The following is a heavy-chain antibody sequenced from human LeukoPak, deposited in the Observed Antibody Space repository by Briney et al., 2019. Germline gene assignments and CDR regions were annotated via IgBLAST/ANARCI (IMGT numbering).Heavy chain of an antibody. CDR2: IWYDGSIT. V-gene: IGHV3-33*06. CDR1: RFTFSSYG. Sequence: PGRSLRLSCAPSRFTFSSYGMHWVRQPPSKGLEWVAVIWYDGSITSYADSVKGRFTISRDNPKNTPYLENNSLRAEDTAVYYCAKALIPRDTAMVKGYWGQGALVTVS. D-gene: IGHD5-18*01. J-gene: IGHJ4*02. CDR3: AKALIPRDTAMVKGY.